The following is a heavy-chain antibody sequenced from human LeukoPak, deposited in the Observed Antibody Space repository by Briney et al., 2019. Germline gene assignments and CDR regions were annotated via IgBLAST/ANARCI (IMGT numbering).Heavy chain of an antibody. J-gene: IGHJ3*02. CDR3: ASWIHGSYFPGAFDI. CDR2: IIPIFGTA. V-gene: IGHV1-69*06. D-gene: IGHD1-26*01. CDR1: GGTFSSYA. Sequence: ASVKVSCKASGGTFSSYAISWVRQAPGQGLEWMGGIIPIFGTANYAQKFQGRVTITADKSTSTAYMELSSLRSEDTAVYYCASWIHGSYFPGAFDIRGQGTMVTVSS.